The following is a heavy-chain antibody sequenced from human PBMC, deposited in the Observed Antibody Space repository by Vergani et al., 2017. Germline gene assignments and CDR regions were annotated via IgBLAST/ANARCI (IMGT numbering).Heavy chain of an antibody. V-gene: IGHV1-69*02. Sequence: QVQLVQSGAEVKKPGSSMKVSCKASRDTFSSYTISWVRQAPGQGLEWMGRIIPILRIVNYAQKFQDRVTITADKSTTTVFMELSSLRSEDPAVYYCASPGPTLDSWGQGTLVTVSS. CDR3: ASPGPTLDS. J-gene: IGHJ4*02. CDR1: RDTFSSYT. CDR2: IIPILRIV.